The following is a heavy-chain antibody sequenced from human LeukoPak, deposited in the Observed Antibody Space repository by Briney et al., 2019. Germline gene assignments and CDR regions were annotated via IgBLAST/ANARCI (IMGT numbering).Heavy chain of an antibody. D-gene: IGHD2-21*01. V-gene: IGHV1-46*01. Sequence: GASVKVSCKASGYTFTSYYMHWVRQAPGQGREWMGIINPSGGSTSYAQKFQGRVTMTRDMSTSTVYMELSSLRSEDTAAYYCAREGWVGINDRSIPLGYWGQGTLVTVSS. J-gene: IGHJ4*02. CDR1: GYTFTSYY. CDR2: INPSGGST. CDR3: AREGWVGINDRSIPLGY.